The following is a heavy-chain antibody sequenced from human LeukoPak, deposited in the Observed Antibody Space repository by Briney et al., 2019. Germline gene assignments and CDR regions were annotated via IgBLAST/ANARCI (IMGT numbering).Heavy chain of an antibody. CDR2: INANSGGT. CDR1: GYTFTGYY. D-gene: IGHD3-16*02. V-gene: IGHV1-2*02. J-gene: IGHJ4*02. Sequence: ASVKVSCKASGYTFTGYYMHWVRQAPGQGLEWMGWINANSGGTNYAQKFQGRVTMTRDTSISTAYMELSRLRSDDTAVYYCARDRGMITFGGVIVIPDFPDYWGQGTLVTVSS. CDR3: ARDRGMITFGGVIVIPDFPDY.